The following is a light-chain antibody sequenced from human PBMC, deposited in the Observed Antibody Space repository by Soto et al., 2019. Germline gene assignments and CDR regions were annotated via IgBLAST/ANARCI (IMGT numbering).Light chain of an antibody. CDR3: AAWDDSLSVPV. CDR1: SSNIGSNY. J-gene: IGLJ7*01. Sequence: QSVLTQPPSASGTPGQRVTISCSGSSSNIGSNYVYWYQQFPGPAPKLLIYKNNQRPSGVPDRFSGSKSGTSASLAISGLRSEDEADYYCAAWDDSLSVPVFGGGTQLTVL. V-gene: IGLV1-47*01. CDR2: KNN.